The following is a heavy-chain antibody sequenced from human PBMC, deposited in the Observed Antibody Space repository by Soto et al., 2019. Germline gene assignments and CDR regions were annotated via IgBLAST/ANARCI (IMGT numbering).Heavy chain of an antibody. CDR2: IYYSGST. J-gene: IGHJ4*02. Sequence: SETLSLTCTVPGGSISSYCWSWIRQPPGKGLEWIGYIYYSGSTNYNPSLKSRVTISVDTSKNQFSLKLSSVTAADTAVYYCARGRPDAYFDYWGQGPLVTVS. CDR3: ARGRPDAYFDY. V-gene: IGHV4-59*01. CDR1: GGSISSYC. D-gene: IGHD2-8*01.